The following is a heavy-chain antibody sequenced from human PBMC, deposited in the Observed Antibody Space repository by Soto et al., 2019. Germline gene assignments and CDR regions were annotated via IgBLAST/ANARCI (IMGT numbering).Heavy chain of an antibody. CDR3: AKDRSLERRGAFDI. Sequence: ASVKVSCKASGYTFTSYAMHLVRQAPGQRLEWMGWINAGNGNTKYSQNFQGRVTITRDTSASTAYMELSSLRSEDTAVYYCAKDRSLERRGAFDIWGQGTMVTVSS. V-gene: IGHV1-3*01. D-gene: IGHD1-1*01. J-gene: IGHJ3*02. CDR1: GYTFTSYA. CDR2: INAGNGNT.